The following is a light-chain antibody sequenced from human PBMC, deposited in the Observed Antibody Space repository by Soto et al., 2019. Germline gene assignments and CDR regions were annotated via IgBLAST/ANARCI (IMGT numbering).Light chain of an antibody. CDR3: QQYFSSPVT. CDR1: QSVLYSSNSKNY. V-gene: IGKV4-1*01. J-gene: IGKJ2*01. CDR2: WAS. Sequence: DIVMTQSPDSLAVSLGERATINCKSSQSVLYSSNSKNYLAWYQQKPGQPPKLLIYWASTRESGVPDRFSGSGSATDFTLTIGSLQAEDVAVYYCQQYFSSPVTFGQGTKLEIK.